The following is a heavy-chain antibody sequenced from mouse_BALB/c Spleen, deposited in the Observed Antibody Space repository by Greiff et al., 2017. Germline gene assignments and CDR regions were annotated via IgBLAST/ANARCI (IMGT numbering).Heavy chain of an antibody. CDR1: GFTFSSYA. CDR3: ARGQAYYGSSPSYWYFDV. CDR2: ISSGGST. V-gene: IGHV5-6-5*01. J-gene: IGHJ1*01. Sequence: EVKVVESGGGLVKPGGSLKLSCAASGFTFSSYAMSWVRQTPEKRLEWVASISSGGSTYYPDSVKGRFTISRDNARNILYLQMSSLRSEDTAMYYCARGQAYYGSSPSYWYFDVWGAGTTVTVSS. D-gene: IGHD1-1*01.